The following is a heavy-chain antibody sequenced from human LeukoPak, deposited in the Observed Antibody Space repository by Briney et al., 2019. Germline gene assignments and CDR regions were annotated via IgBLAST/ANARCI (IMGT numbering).Heavy chain of an antibody. V-gene: IGHV3-21*06. D-gene: IGHD6-13*01. Sequence: GGSLRLSCAGSGFTFSGHSMNWVRQAPGKGLEWVSFISSSSSSIYYADAVKGRFTISRDNANNSLCLQMNSLRAEDTAVYYCARDPDSSGWYYFDYWGQGSLVTVSS. J-gene: IGHJ4*02. CDR3: ARDPDSSGWYYFDY. CDR1: GFTFSGHS. CDR2: ISSSSSSI.